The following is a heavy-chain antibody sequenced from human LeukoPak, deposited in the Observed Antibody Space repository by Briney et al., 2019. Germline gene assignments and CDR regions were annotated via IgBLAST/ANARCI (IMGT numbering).Heavy chain of an antibody. V-gene: IGHV4-59*01. CDR2: IYYSGST. J-gene: IGHJ4*02. Sequence: SETLSLTCTVSGGSISSYYWSWIRQPPGKGLEWIGYIYYSGSTNYNPSLKSRVTISVDTSKNQFSLKLSSVTAADTAVYYCAGARGLRFLEWLLYDYWGQGTLLTVSS. CDR3: AGARGLRFLEWLLYDY. CDR1: GGSISSYY. D-gene: IGHD3-3*01.